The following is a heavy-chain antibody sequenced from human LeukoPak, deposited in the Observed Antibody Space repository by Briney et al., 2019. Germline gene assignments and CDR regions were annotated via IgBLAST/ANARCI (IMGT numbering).Heavy chain of an antibody. CDR3: AKWGSSWYNSYYFDY. J-gene: IGHJ4*02. Sequence: GGSLRLSCAASGFTFSNFNMNWVRQAPGKGLEWIASISSSSVYIYYADSVKGRFTISRDNSKNTLYLQMNSLRAEDTAVYYCAKWGSSWYNSYYFDYWGQGTLVTVSS. CDR1: GFTFSNFN. D-gene: IGHD6-13*01. CDR2: ISSSSVYI. V-gene: IGHV3-21*04.